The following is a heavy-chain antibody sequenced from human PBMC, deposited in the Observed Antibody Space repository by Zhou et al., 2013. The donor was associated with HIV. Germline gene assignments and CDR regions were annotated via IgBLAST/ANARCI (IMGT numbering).Heavy chain of an antibody. J-gene: IGHJ6*04. CDR3: ARDRGEGSFKFFYVMDV. CDR2: TVLRLGEV. CDR1: GVTSTSHT. Sequence: QVHLVQSGTEVKKPGASLKVSCKTSGVTSTSHTVSWVRQVPGHGLEWMGGTVLRLGEVSYAQVFQDRVTITTDDARGTAHMELSSLRCEDTGVYYCARDRGEGSFKFFYVMDVWDGETTVTVSS. V-gene: IGHV1-69*16. D-gene: IGHD3-16*02.